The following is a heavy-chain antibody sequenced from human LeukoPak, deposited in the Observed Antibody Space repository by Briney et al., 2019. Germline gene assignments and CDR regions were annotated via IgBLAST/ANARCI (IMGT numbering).Heavy chain of an antibody. D-gene: IGHD3-22*01. CDR3: ASGLDCYDSSGYQTRFDY. CDR2: IIPIFGTA. Sequence: SVKVSCKASGGTFSSYAISWVRQAPGQGLEWMGGIIPIFGTANYAQKFQGRVTITADKSTSTAYTELSSLRSEDTAVYYCASGLDCYDSSGYQTRFDYWGQGTLVAVSS. CDR1: GGTFSSYA. J-gene: IGHJ4*02. V-gene: IGHV1-69*06.